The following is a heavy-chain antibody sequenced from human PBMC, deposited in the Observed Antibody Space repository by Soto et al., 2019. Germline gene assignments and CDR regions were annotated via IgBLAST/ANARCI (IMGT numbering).Heavy chain of an antibody. D-gene: IGHD3-3*01. J-gene: IGHJ5*02. V-gene: IGHV1-69*13. CDR3: ARDTQITIFGEGSPSAP. Sequence: SLKVACKTSGGTFSSYAIIWVRQAPGQGLERTGGIILIFRTPNYAQTVHRRATLTADEPTRTDSMELSSLRSGDTVVYYCARDTQITIFGEGSPSAPRRQRPLVNLSS. CDR2: IILIFRTP. CDR1: GGTFSSYA.